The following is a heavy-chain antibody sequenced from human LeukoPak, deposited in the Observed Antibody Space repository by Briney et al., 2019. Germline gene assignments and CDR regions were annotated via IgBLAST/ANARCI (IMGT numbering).Heavy chain of an antibody. Sequence: KPSETLSLTCTVSGGSITIYYWSWIRQPAGKVLEWIGRIYTSGSTNYNPSLKSRVTMSVDTSKNQFSLKLSSVTAADTAVYYCARGHSGYDGGGFYFDYWGQGTLVTVSS. CDR2: IYTSGST. J-gene: IGHJ4*02. CDR3: ARGHSGYDGGGFYFDY. CDR1: GGSITIYY. V-gene: IGHV4-4*07. D-gene: IGHD5-12*01.